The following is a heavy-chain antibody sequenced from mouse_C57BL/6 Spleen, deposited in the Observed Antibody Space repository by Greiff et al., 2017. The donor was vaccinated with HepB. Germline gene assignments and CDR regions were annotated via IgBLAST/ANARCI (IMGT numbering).Heavy chain of an antibody. D-gene: IGHD2-3*01. J-gene: IGHJ1*03. V-gene: IGHV1-15*01. CDR2: IDPETGGT. CDR3: TRRNIYDGYYGYFDV. CDR1: GYTFTDYE. Sequence: QVQLKESGAELVRPGASVTLSCKASGYTFTDYEMHWVKQTPVHGLEWIGAIDPETGGTAYNQKFKGKAILTADKSSSTAYMELRSLTSEDSAVYYCTRRNIYDGYYGYFDVWGTGTTVTVSS.